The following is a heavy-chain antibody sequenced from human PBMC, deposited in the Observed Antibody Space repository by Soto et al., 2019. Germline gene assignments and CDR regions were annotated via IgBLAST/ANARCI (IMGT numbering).Heavy chain of an antibody. V-gene: IGHV4-34*01. Sequence: PSETLSLTCAVYGGSFSGYYWSWIRQPPGKGLEWIGEINHSGSTNYNPSLKSRVTISVDTSKNQFSLKLSSVTAADTAVYYCARVPDTTVIWYFDYWGQGTLVTVSS. CDR1: GGSFSGYY. J-gene: IGHJ4*02. D-gene: IGHD4-17*01. CDR3: ARVPDTTVIWYFDY. CDR2: INHSGST.